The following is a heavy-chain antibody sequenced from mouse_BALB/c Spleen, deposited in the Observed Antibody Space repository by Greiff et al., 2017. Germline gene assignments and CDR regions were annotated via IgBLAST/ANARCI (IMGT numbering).Heavy chain of an antibody. Sequence: VQLQQSGPELVKPGASVKISCKASGYAFSSSWMNWVKQRPGQGLEWIGRIYPGDGDTNYNGKFKGKATLTADKSSSTAYMQLSSLTSVDSAVYFCARGGYGNYVGAMDYWGQGTSVTVSS. D-gene: IGHD2-10*02. CDR3: ARGGYGNYVGAMDY. CDR1: GYAFSSSW. V-gene: IGHV1-82*01. CDR2: IYPGDGDT. J-gene: IGHJ4*01.